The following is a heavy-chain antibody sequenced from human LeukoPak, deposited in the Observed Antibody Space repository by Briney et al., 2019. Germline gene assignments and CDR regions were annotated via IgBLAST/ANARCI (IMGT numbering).Heavy chain of an antibody. D-gene: IGHD6-19*01. CDR1: RFTFSEYW. CDR3: AKIRYGTGWYYDY. Sequence: GGSLRLSFAASRFTFSEYWMSWVRQAPGKGLEWVANINQDGREIYYVDSVKGRFTISRDNAKKSLYLQMNSLRAEDTAVYYCAKIRYGTGWYYDYWGQGTLVTVSS. V-gene: IGHV3-7*01. J-gene: IGHJ4*02. CDR2: INQDGREI.